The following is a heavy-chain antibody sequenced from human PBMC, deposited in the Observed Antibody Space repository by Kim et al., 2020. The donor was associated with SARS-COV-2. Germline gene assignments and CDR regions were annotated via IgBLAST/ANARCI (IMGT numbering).Heavy chain of an antibody. D-gene: IGHD4-17*01. CDR1: GYTFTGYY. V-gene: IGHV1-2*02. CDR3: AREYVYDYGGNQVIE. J-gene: IGHJ4*02. CDR2: INPNSGGT. Sequence: ASVKVSCKASGYTFTGYYMHWVRQAPGQGLEWMGWINPNSGGTNYAQKFQGRVTMTRDTSISTAYMELSRLRSDDTAVYYCAREYVYDYGGNQVIEWGQGTLVTVSS.